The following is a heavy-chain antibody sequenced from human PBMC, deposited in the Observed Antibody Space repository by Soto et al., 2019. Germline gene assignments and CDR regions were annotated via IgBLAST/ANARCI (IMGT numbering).Heavy chain of an antibody. CDR3: ASYPGVVGATFQH. J-gene: IGHJ1*01. Sequence: QVQLVESGGGVVQPGRSLRLSCAASGFTFSSYAMHWVRQAPGKGLEWVAVISYDGSNKYYADSVKGRFTISRDNSKNTLYLQMNSLRAEDTDVYYCASYPGVVGATFQHWGQGTLVTVSS. V-gene: IGHV3-30-3*01. CDR2: ISYDGSNK. D-gene: IGHD1-26*01. CDR1: GFTFSSYA.